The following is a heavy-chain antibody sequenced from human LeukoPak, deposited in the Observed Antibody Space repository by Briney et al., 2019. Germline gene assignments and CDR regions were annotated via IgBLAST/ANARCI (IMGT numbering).Heavy chain of an antibody. CDR3: ARANIAAAGLFQH. D-gene: IGHD6-13*01. CDR2: ISAYNGNT. Sequence: ASVKVSCKASGYTFTSYGISWVRQAPGQGLEWMGWISAYNGNTNYAQKFQGRVTMTRDTSISTAYMELSRLRSDDTAVYYCARANIAAAGLFQHWGQGTLVTVSS. J-gene: IGHJ1*01. V-gene: IGHV1-18*01. CDR1: GYTFTSYG.